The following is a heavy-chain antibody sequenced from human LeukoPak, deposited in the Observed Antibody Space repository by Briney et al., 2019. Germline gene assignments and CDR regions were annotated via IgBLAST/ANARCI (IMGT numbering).Heavy chain of an antibody. CDR1: GFTFSSYS. D-gene: IGHD1-26*01. J-gene: IGHJ4*02. Sequence: GGSLRLSCAASGFTFSSYSMNWVRQAPGKGLEWVSSISSSSSYIYYADPVKGRFTISRDNAKNSLYLQMNSLRAEDTAVYYCARGVGATYTFDYWGQGTLVTVSS. CDR3: ARGVGATYTFDY. CDR2: ISSSSSYI. V-gene: IGHV3-21*01.